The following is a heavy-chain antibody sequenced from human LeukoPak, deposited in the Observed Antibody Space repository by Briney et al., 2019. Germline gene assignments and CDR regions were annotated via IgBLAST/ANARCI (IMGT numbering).Heavy chain of an antibody. J-gene: IGHJ4*02. D-gene: IGHD3-22*01. CDR2: ISSSGTTI. CDR1: GFTFSSYE. CDR3: ARAIYYYDSSGYTSDY. V-gene: IGHV3-48*03. Sequence: PGGSLGLSCAASGFTFSSYEMNWVRQAPGKGLEWVSYISSSGTTIYYADSVKGRFTISRDNAKNSLYLQMNSLRAEDTAVYYCARAIYYYDSSGYTSDYWGQGTLVTVSS.